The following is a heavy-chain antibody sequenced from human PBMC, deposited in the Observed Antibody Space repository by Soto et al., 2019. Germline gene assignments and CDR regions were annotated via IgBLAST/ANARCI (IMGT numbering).Heavy chain of an antibody. D-gene: IGHD2-2*01. Sequence: QVQLQESGPGLVKPSQTLSLTCTVSGGSISSGGYYWSWIRQHPGKGLEWIGYIYYSGSTYYNPSRKSRVTISVDTSKNQFSLKLSSVTAADTAVYYCARTQIYCSSTSGPIDYWGQGTLVTVSS. CDR2: IYYSGST. CDR3: ARTQIYCSSTSGPIDY. V-gene: IGHV4-31*03. CDR1: GGSISSGGYY. J-gene: IGHJ4*02.